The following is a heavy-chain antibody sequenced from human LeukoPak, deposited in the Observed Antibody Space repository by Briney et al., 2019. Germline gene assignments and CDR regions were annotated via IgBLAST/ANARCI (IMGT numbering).Heavy chain of an antibody. D-gene: IGHD3-16*02. CDR1: GFSFTSDCY. J-gene: IGHJ4*02. V-gene: IGHV4-38-2*02. Sequence: GTLSLICTASGFSFTSDCYWGVRQAPARGVEEVTGIMYHGGGTYYNPSLKGRFTISIDTSNNQFSLKLSSVTATDTAIYYCARHDTFGGISVPYFDYWGQGTLVTVSS. CDR2: MYHGGGT. CDR3: ARHDTFGGISVPYFDY.